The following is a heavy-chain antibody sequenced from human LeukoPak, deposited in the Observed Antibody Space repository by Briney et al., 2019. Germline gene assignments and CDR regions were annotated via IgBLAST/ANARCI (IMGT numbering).Heavy chain of an antibody. CDR3: ARGEADSSGYYSPGFFDY. Sequence: PGGSLRLSCVVSGFTFSDYAMSWVRQAPEKGLDWVSVISGSAHKIRYADSVKGRFTISRDNSENTVYLQMNSLRAEDTAVYYCARGEADSSGYYSPGFFDYWGQGTLVTVSS. J-gene: IGHJ4*02. CDR2: ISGSAHKI. V-gene: IGHV3-23*01. CDR1: GFTFSDYA. D-gene: IGHD3-22*01.